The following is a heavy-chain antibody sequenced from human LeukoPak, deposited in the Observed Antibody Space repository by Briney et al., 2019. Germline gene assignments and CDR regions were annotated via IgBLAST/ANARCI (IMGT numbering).Heavy chain of an antibody. D-gene: IGHD3-10*01. Sequence: GGSLRLSCAASGFTFSSYAMHWVRQASGKGLEWVAVISYDGSNKYYADSVKGRFTISRDNSKNTLYLQMNSLRAEDTAVYYCARVFTMVRGVIIPLTYFDYWGQGTLVTVSS. CDR2: ISYDGSNK. V-gene: IGHV3-30-3*01. J-gene: IGHJ4*02. CDR1: GFTFSSYA. CDR3: ARVFTMVRGVIIPLTYFDY.